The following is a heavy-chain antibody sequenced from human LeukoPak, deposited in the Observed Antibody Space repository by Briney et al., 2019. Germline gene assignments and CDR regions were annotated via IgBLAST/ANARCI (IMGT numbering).Heavy chain of an antibody. CDR3: ARGFDSKSTYFDY. J-gene: IGHJ4*02. CDR1: GGSISSYY. V-gene: IGHV4-59*01. CDR2: ISYSGST. D-gene: IGHD5-12*01. Sequence: SETLSLTCTVSGGSISSYYWSWIRQPPGKGQEWIGYISYSGSTNYNPSLKSRVTISLDTSKNQFSLKVRSVTAADTAVYYCARGFDSKSTYFDYWGQGTLVTVSS.